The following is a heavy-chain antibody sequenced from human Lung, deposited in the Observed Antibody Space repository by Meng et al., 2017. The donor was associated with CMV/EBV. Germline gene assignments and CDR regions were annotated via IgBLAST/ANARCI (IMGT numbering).Heavy chain of an antibody. CDR1: GFTFSDYY. Sequence: GGSLGLXCAASGFTFSDYYMSWIRQAPGKGLEWVSYISSSGSTIYYADSVKGRFTVSRDNAKNSLYLQMNSLRAEDTAVYYCARERYSNYGLDYWGQGTLVTVSS. CDR3: ARERYSNYGLDY. V-gene: IGHV3-11*04. CDR2: ISSSGSTI. D-gene: IGHD4-11*01. J-gene: IGHJ4*02.